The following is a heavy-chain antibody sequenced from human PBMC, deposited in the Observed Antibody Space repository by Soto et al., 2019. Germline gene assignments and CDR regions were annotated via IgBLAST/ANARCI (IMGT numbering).Heavy chain of an antibody. J-gene: IGHJ5*02. CDR2: IVVGSGNT. CDR3: AADPRLLNWFDP. Sequence: ASVKVSCKASGFTFTSSAMQWVRQARGQRLEWIGWIVVGSGNTNYTQKFQERVTITRDMSTSTAYMELSSLRSEDTAVYYCAADPRLLNWFDPWGQGTLVTVS. D-gene: IGHD4-17*01. CDR1: GFTFTSSA. V-gene: IGHV1-58*02.